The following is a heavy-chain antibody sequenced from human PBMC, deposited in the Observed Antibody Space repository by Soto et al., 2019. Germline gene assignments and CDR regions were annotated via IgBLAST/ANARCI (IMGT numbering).Heavy chain of an antibody. D-gene: IGHD6-19*01. J-gene: IGHJ3*02. CDR1: GFTFGSYA. CDR2: TGGSGTGA. CDR3: VRDLAVAGTGEPAGFDI. Sequence: QLLESGGGLVQPGGSLRLSCAGYGFTFGSYAMSWVRQAPGKGLEWVSVTGGSGTGAHHADSVKGRFTISRDNAQNSLYLQMNSLRDEDTAVYYCVRDLAVAGTGEPAGFDIWGQGTMVTVSS. V-gene: IGHV3-23*01.